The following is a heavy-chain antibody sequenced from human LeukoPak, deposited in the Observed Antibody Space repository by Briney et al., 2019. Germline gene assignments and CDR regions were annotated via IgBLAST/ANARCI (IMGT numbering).Heavy chain of an antibody. CDR1: GGSISSSSYY. D-gene: IGHD3/OR15-3a*01. J-gene: IGHJ4*02. V-gene: IGHV4-39*01. Sequence: SETLSLTCTVSGGSISSSSYYWDWIRQPPGKGLEWIGSIYYSGNTYYNASLKSQVSISIDTSKNQFSLKLTSVTAADTAVYYCARQTGSGLFILPGGQGTLVTVSS. CDR2: IYYSGNT. CDR3: ARQTGSGLFILP.